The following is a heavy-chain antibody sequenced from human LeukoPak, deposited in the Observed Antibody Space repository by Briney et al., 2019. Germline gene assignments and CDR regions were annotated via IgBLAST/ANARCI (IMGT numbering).Heavy chain of an antibody. CDR3: ARAGRSGMRYYYYYMDV. CDR2: ISSSGSTI. CDR1: GFTFSDYY. Sequence: GGSLRLSCAASGFTFSDYYMGWIRQAPGKGLEWVSYISSSGSTIYYADSVKGRFTISRDNAKNSLYLQMNSLRAEDTAVYYCARAGRSGMRYYYYYMDVWGKGTTVTVSS. J-gene: IGHJ6*03. V-gene: IGHV3-11*04. D-gene: IGHD1-26*01.